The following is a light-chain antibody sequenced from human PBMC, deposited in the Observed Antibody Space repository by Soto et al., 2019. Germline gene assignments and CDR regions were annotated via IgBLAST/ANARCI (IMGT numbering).Light chain of an antibody. CDR1: SSDVGGYNY. V-gene: IGLV2-14*03. CDR2: DVS. CDR3: SSNSSSSSVV. Sequence: QSALTQPASVSGSPGQSITISCTGTSSDVGGYNYVSWYQQHPGKAPKLMIYDVSNRPSGVSNRFSGSKSGNTASLTISGLQAEDEGDYYCSSNSSSSSVVFGGGTKLTVL. J-gene: IGLJ2*01.